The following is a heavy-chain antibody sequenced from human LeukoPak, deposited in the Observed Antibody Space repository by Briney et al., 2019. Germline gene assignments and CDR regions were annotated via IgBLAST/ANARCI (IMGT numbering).Heavy chain of an antibody. CDR3: ARLNGGY. V-gene: IGHV4-59*08. CDR2: IKYSGST. Sequence: PSETLSLTCSVSGGSISSYYWTWIRQPPGKGLEWIGYIKYSGSTKYNPSLKSRVTISVDTSKNQFSLKVSSVTAADTAVYYCARLNGGYWGQGTLVIVSS. J-gene: IGHJ4*02. D-gene: IGHD4-23*01. CDR1: GGSISSYY.